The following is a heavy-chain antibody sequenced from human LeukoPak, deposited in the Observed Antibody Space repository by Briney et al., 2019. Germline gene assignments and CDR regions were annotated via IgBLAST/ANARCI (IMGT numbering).Heavy chain of an antibody. J-gene: IGHJ4*02. CDR2: ITGSAGAT. CDR3: AKGPQVRAGDYFDY. V-gene: IGHV3-23*01. D-gene: IGHD1-1*01. CDR1: GFTFSSYA. Sequence: GGSLRLSCAASGFTFSSYAMTWVRQAPGKGLEWVSGITGSAGATYYAGFVKGRFTISRDNSKNTLYLQMNSLRAEDTAVYYCAKGPQVRAGDYFDYWGQGTLVTVSS.